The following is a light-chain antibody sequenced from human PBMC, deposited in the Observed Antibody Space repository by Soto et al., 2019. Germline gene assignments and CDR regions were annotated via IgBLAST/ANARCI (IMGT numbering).Light chain of an antibody. J-gene: IGLJ2*01. V-gene: IGLV2-14*01. CDR2: EVS. CDR3: SSYTSSSTLV. CDR1: SSDVGGYEY. Sequence: QSALTQPASVSGSPGQSITISCTGTSSDVGGYEYVCWYQQHPGKAPKLMIYEVSTRPSGVSNRFSGSKSGNTASLTISGLQAEDEADYYCSSYTSSSTLVFGGGTKLTVL.